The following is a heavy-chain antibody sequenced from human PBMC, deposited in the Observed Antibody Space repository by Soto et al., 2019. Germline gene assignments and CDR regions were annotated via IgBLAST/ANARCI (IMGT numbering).Heavy chain of an antibody. Sequence: GGSLRLSCAASGFTFSSYGMHWFRQAPGKGLEWVAVISYDGSNKYYADSVKGRFTISRDNSKNTLYLQMNSLRAEDTAVYYCAKDFALYSGSYKGLGYWGQGTLVTVSS. CDR3: AKDFALYSGSYKGLGY. V-gene: IGHV3-30*18. CDR2: ISYDGSNK. CDR1: GFTFSSYG. D-gene: IGHD1-26*01. J-gene: IGHJ4*02.